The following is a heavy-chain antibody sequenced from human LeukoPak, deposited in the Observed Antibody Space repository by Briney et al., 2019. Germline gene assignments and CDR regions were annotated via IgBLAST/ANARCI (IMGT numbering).Heavy chain of an antibody. V-gene: IGHV4-4*07. CDR2: IYTSGST. J-gene: IGHJ2*01. CDR1: GGSISSYY. Sequence: SESLSLTCTVSGGSISSYYWSWIRQPAGKGLEWIGRIYTSGSTNYNPSLKSRVTMSVDTSKNQFSLKLSSVTAADTAVYYCARAYCSSTSCYPDWYFDLWGRGTLVTVSS. CDR3: ARAYCSSTSCYPDWYFDL. D-gene: IGHD2-2*01.